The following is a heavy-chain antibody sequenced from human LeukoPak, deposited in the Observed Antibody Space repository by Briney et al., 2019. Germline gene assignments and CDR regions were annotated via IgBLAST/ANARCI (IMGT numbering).Heavy chain of an antibody. D-gene: IGHD1-1*01. Sequence: TGGSLRLSCAASGFTVSSNYMSWVRQAPGKGLEWVSLIYSGGSTSYADSVKGRFTFSRDNSKNTLYLQMNSLRAEDTAVYYRARDRVNWNDVGGLFDYWGQGTLVTVSS. J-gene: IGHJ4*02. CDR3: ARDRVNWNDVGGLFDY. CDR1: GFTVSSNY. V-gene: IGHV3-53*01. CDR2: IYSGGST.